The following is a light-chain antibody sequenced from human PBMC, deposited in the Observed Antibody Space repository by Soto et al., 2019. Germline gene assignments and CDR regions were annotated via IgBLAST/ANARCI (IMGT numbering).Light chain of an antibody. CDR3: QQSYSTTQT. CDR1: QSISSY. J-gene: IGKJ1*01. V-gene: IGKV1-39*01. Sequence: IQMTQSPSSLSASVGDRVTITCRASQSISSYLNWYQQKPGKAPKLLIYAASSLQSGVPSRFSGSGSGTDFTLTISSLQPEDFATYYCQQSYSTTQTFGQGTKVDIK. CDR2: AAS.